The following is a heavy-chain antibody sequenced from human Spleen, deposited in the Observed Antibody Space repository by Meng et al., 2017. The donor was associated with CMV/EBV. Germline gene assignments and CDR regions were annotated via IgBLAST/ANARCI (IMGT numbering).Heavy chain of an antibody. CDR3: ARDWVDCSSTSCYNYYYQYGMDV. D-gene: IGHD2-2*01. CDR2: ISSSSSTI. J-gene: IGHJ6*02. V-gene: IGHV3-48*04. Sequence: GESLKISCAASGFTFSSYSMNWVRQAPGKGLEWVSYISSSSSTIYYADSVKGRFTISRDNAKNSLYLQMNSLRAEDTAVYYCARDWVDCSSTSCYNYYYQYGMDVWGQGTTVTVSS. CDR1: GFTFSSYS.